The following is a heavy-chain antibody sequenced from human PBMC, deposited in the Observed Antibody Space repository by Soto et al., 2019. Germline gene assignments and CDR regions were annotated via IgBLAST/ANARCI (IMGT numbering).Heavy chain of an antibody. V-gene: IGHV3-15*07. CDR3: ASYRDSSGLRRYDY. J-gene: IGHJ4*02. CDR1: DFILSDAW. D-gene: IGHD3-22*01. Sequence: EVQLEESGGGLIKPGESLTLSCAASDFILSDAWMKWVRQAPGKGLEWDGRIKSKAQSRTTDYAAPLKARFHILRNDPKNTRYLQMNSLQTEDTAMYYCASYRDSSGLRRYDYWGEGALVTVSS. CDR2: IKSKAQSRTT.